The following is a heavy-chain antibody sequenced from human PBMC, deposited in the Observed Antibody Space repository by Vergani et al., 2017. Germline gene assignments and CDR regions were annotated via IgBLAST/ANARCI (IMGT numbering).Heavy chain of an antibody. D-gene: IGHD2-21*02. CDR1: GYSISSGYY. Sequence: QVQLQESGPGLVKPSETLSLTCAVSGYSISSGYYWGWIRQPPGKGLEWIGSIYHSGSTYYNPSLKSRVTISVDTSKNQFSLKLSSVTAADTAVYYCARGPGSKTDFDYWGQGTLVTVSS. J-gene: IGHJ4*02. CDR2: IYHSGST. CDR3: ARGPGSKTDFDY. V-gene: IGHV4-38-2*01.